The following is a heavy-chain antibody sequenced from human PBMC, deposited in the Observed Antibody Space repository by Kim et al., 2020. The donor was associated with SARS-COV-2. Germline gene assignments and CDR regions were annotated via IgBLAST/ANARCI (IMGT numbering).Heavy chain of an antibody. CDR2: IWYDGSNK. Sequence: GGSLRLSCAASGFTFSSYAMHWVRQAPGKGLEWVAVIWYDGSNKYYADSVKGRFTISRDNSKNTLYLQMNSLRAEDTAVYYCAKGLTGRGVYYYYGMDVWGQETTGTVS. D-gene: IGHD2-8*01. CDR3: AKGLTGRGVYYYYGMDV. CDR1: GFTFSSYA. V-gene: IGHV3-33*06. J-gene: IGHJ6*02.